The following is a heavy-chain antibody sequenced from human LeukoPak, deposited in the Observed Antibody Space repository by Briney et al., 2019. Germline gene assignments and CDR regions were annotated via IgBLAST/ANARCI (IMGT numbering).Heavy chain of an antibody. J-gene: IGHJ4*02. CDR2: MNPNSCNT. Sequence: GSVKASCKASGYSFTSYDVTWVRQAPGQRLEWMGWMNPNSCNTAYAQKFQGRVTITSDTSITTAYMELSSLRSEDTAVYYCATSLFCSNGVCYTGGYYFDYWGQGTLVTVSS. D-gene: IGHD2-8*01. V-gene: IGHV1-8*03. CDR3: ATSLFCSNGVCYTGGYYFDY. CDR1: GYSFTSYD.